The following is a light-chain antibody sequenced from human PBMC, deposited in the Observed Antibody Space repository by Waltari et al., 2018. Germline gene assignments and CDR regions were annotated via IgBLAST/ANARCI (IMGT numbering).Light chain of an antibody. V-gene: IGKV2-28*01. CDR2: FAS. CDR1: QSLQHRNGYNY. J-gene: IGKJ5*01. CDR3: MQSLQNSVT. Sequence: DILMTQSPVSLPVTPGEPASISCTSSQSLQHRNGYNYLDWYLQKPGLSPQLLIYFASYRASGVPDRFSGSGSVTDFTLRISRVEAEDVGVYYCMQSLQNSVTFGQGTRLEIK.